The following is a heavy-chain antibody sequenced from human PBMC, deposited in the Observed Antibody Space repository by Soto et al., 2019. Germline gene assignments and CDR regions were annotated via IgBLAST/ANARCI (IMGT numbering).Heavy chain of an antibody. CDR2: MNPNSGNT. J-gene: IGHJ6*02. CDR1: GYTITSYD. V-gene: IGHV1-8*01. CDR3: ARGSALSGGYYYYGMDV. D-gene: IGHD3-10*01. Sequence: GASVKVSCKASGYTITSYDIYWVRQATGQGLEWMGWMNPNSGNTGYAQKFQGRVTMTRNTSISTAYMELSSLRSEDTAVYYCARGSALSGGYYYYGMDVWGQGTTVTVSS.